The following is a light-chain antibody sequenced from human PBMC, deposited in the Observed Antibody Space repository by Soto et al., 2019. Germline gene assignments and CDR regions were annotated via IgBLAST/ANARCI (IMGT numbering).Light chain of an antibody. Sequence: DIQMTQSPSTLSASVGDRVTITCRASQSISTWLAWYQQKPGKAPKVLVHKASSLENGVPSRFSGTGSKTEFTLTISSRQPDDFATYYCQHYKHYSQSTFGQGTKLEIK. CDR2: KAS. J-gene: IGKJ2*01. V-gene: IGKV1-5*03. CDR1: QSISTW. CDR3: QHYKHYSQST.